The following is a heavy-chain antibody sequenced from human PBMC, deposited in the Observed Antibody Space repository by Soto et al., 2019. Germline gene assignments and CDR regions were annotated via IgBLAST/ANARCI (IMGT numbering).Heavy chain of an antibody. CDR2: INPSGGST. CDR3: ARGAGLGWSGCYALDI. Sequence: GASVKGSCKASGYTFTSYYMHCGRQTPGQGLEWMGIINPSGGSTSYAQKFQGRVTMTRDTSTSTVYMELSSLRSEDMAVYYWARGAGLGWSGCYALDIWGQGTMVTVSS. V-gene: IGHV1-46*03. D-gene: IGHD3-3*01. CDR1: GYTFTSYY. J-gene: IGHJ3*02.